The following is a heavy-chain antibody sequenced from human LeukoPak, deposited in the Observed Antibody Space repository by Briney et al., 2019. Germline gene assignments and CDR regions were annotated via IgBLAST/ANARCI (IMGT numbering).Heavy chain of an antibody. D-gene: IGHD3-10*01. V-gene: IGHV3-74*01. J-gene: IGHJ4*02. Sequence: GGSLRLSCAASGFTFSSYWMHWVRQAPGKGLVWVSRINSDGSSTSYADSARGRFTISRDNAKNTLYLQMNSLRAEDTAVYYCATLKKVAFGMNYWGQGTLVTVSS. CDR3: ATLKKVAFGMNY. CDR2: INSDGSST. CDR1: GFTFSSYW.